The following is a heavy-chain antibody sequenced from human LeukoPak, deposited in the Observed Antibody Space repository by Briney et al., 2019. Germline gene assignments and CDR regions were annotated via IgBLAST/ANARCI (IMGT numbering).Heavy chain of an antibody. CDR2: IYYSGST. V-gene: IGHV4-39*07. Sequence: PSETLSPTCTVSGGSISSSSYYWGWIRQPPGKGLEWIGSIYYSGSTYYNPSLKSRVTISVDTSKNQFSLKLSSVTAADTAVYYCARDGLFENWGQGTLVTVSS. CDR1: GGSISSSSYY. CDR3: ARDGLFEN. J-gene: IGHJ4*02.